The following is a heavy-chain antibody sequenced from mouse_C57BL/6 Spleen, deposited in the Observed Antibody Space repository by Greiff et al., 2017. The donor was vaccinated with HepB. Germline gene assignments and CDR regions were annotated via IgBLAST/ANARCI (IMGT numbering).Heavy chain of an antibody. CDR1: GFSFNTYA. D-gene: IGHD3-3*01. J-gene: IGHJ4*01. V-gene: IGHV10-1*01. CDR3: VRGTTGAMDY. CDR2: IRSKSNNYAT. Sequence: EVKLVESGGGLVQPKGSLKLSCAASGFSFNTYAMNWVRQAPGKGLEWVARIRSKSNNYATYYADSVKDRFTISRDDSESMLYLQMNNLKTEDTAMYYCVRGTTGAMDYWGQGTSVTVSS.